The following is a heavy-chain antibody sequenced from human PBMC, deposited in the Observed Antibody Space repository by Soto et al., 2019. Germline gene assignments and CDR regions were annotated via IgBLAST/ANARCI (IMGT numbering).Heavy chain of an antibody. D-gene: IGHD3-10*01. J-gene: IGHJ4*02. CDR3: ARLVELMVPDY. CDR2: INPKSGGT. Sequence: ASVKVSCKASGYTVTAYYLHWVRQAPGQGLEWMGWINPKSGGTDYAQKFQGRVSMTSDTSISTVYMEMDRLTFDDSALYYCARLVELMVPDYWGQGPLVTVSS. V-gene: IGHV1-2*02. CDR1: GYTVTAYY.